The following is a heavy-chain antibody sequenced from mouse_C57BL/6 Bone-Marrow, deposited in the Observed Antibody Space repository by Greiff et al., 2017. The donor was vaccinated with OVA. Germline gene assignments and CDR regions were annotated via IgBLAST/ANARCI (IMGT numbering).Heavy chain of an antibody. Sequence: EVKLMESGGGLVKPGGSLKLSCAASGFTFSSYAMSWVRQTPEKRLEWVATISDGGSYTYYPDNVKGRFTISRDNAKNNLYLQMSHLKSEDTAMYYCARDYGFAYWGQGTLVTVSA. CDR3: ARDYGFAY. V-gene: IGHV5-4*01. D-gene: IGHD1-1*01. CDR2: ISDGGSYT. J-gene: IGHJ3*01. CDR1: GFTFSSYA.